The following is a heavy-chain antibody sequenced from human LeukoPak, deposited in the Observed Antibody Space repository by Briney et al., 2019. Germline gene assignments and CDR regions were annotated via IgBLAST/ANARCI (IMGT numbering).Heavy chain of an antibody. CDR1: GGTFSSYA. V-gene: IGHV1-69*13. J-gene: IGHJ1*01. D-gene: IGHD3-22*01. CDR2: IIPIFGTA. Sequence: SVKVSCKASGGTFSSYAISWVRQAPGQGLEWMGGIIPIFGTANYAQKFQGRVTITADESTSTAYMELSSLRSEDTAVYYCARDNLPGRYSSGYHYWGQGTLVTVSS. CDR3: ARDNLPGRYSSGYHY.